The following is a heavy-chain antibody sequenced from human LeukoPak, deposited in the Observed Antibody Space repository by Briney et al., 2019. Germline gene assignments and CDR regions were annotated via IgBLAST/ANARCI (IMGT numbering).Heavy chain of an antibody. J-gene: IGHJ4*02. V-gene: IGHV3-23*01. Sequence: GGSLRLSCAASGLTFSSYAMSWVRQAPGKGLEWVSSISGNSGRTYYADSVKGRFSISRDNSNNTLYLQMNSLRAEDAAVYYCAKSTSSWERVDYWGQGTLVTVSS. D-gene: IGHD6-13*01. CDR1: GLTFSSYA. CDR3: AKSTSSWERVDY. CDR2: ISGNSGRT.